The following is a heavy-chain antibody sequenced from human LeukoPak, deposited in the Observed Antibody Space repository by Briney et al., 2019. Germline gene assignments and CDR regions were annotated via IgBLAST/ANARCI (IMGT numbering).Heavy chain of an antibody. CDR3: ARDSYCSSTSCYRRRDYYYYYMDV. V-gene: IGHV1-69*05. Sequence: ASVKVSCKASGYTFTGYYMHWVRQAPGQGLEWMGGIIPIFGTANYAQKFQGRVTITTDESTSTAYMELSSLRSEDTAVYYCARDSYCSSTSCYRRRDYYYYYMDVWGKGTTVTVSS. J-gene: IGHJ6*03. D-gene: IGHD2-2*02. CDR2: IIPIFGTA. CDR1: GYTFTGYY.